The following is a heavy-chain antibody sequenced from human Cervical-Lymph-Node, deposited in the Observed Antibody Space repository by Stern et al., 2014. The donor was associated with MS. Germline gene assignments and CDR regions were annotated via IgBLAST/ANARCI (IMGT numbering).Heavy chain of an antibody. Sequence: QVQLVQSGAEVKKPGASVKVSCKASGYTFTGYYMHWVRQAPGQGLEWMGRINPNSGGTNYAQKFEGRVTRTRDTSISTAYMELSRLRSDDTAVYCCARGLAVAGTRAGYWGQGTLVTVSS. D-gene: IGHD6-19*01. V-gene: IGHV1-2*06. CDR2: INPNSGGT. CDR3: ARGLAVAGTRAGY. CDR1: GYTFTGYY. J-gene: IGHJ4*02.